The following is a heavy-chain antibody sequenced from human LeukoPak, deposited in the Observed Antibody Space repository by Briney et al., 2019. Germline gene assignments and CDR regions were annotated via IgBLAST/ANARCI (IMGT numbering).Heavy chain of an antibody. V-gene: IGHV3-23*01. CDR2: ISGSGGST. CDR1: GFTFSSYS. Sequence: GGSLRLSCAASGFTFSSYSMNWVRQAPGKGLEWVSAISGSGGSTYYADSVKGRFTISRDNSKNTLYLQMNSLRAEDTAVYYCAKAFLGILTGRYYFDYWGQGTLVTVSS. CDR3: AKAFLGILTGRYYFDY. J-gene: IGHJ4*02. D-gene: IGHD3-9*01.